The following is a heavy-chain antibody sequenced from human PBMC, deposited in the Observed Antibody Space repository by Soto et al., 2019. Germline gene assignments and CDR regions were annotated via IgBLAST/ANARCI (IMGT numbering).Heavy chain of an antibody. J-gene: IGHJ2*01. CDR3: ARHNIAVADKKYFDL. D-gene: IGHD6-19*01. CDR2: IYYIGST. V-gene: IGHV4-39*01. Sequence: QLQLQESGPGLVKPSETLSLTCTVSGGSISSSSYYWGWIRQPPGKGLEWIGSIYYIGSTYYNPSLKSRVTISVDTSKNQFSLRLSSVTAADTAVFYCARHNIAVADKKYFDLWGRGTLVTVSS. CDR1: GGSISSSSYY.